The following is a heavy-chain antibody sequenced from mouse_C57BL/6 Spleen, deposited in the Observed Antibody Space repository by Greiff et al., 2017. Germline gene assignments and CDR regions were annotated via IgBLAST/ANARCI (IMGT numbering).Heavy chain of an antibody. V-gene: IGHV10-1*01. Sequence: EVQVVESGGGLVQPKGSLKLSCAASGFSFNTYAMNWVRPAPGKGLELVARIRSKSNNYATYYADSVKDRFTISRDDTESMLYLQMNHLKTEDTAMYYCVRPDYYDSSSWFAYWGQGTLVTVSA. CDR2: IRSKSNNYAT. CDR1: GFSFNTYA. CDR3: VRPDYYDSSSWFAY. D-gene: IGHD1-1*01. J-gene: IGHJ3*01.